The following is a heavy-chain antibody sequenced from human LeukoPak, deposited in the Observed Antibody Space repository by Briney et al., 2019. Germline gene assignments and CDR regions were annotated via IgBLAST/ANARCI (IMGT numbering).Heavy chain of an antibody. Sequence: GGSLRLSCAASGFTFRSFEMNWVRQAPGEGLEWISYISSTGKTIYYADSVKGRFIISRDNAKSSLYLQMNSLRVEDTAVYYCARVYGGNPDYWGQGTLVTVSS. CDR3: ARVYGGNPDY. V-gene: IGHV3-48*03. D-gene: IGHD4-23*01. CDR1: GFTFRSFE. J-gene: IGHJ4*02. CDR2: ISSTGKTI.